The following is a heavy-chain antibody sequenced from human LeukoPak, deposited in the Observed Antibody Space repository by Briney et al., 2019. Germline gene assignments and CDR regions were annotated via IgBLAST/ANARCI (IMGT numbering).Heavy chain of an antibody. J-gene: IGHJ4*02. CDR2: IRYDGSNK. Sequence: GGSLRLSCAASGFTFSNFGMHWVRQAPGRGLEWVAFIRYDGSNKYYVDSVKGRFTISRDNSKNTLSLQMNSLRPEDTAVYYCARKGFGSITVPGTFDYWGQGILVTVSS. V-gene: IGHV3-30*02. CDR3: ARKGFGSITVPGTFDY. CDR1: GFTFSNFG. D-gene: IGHD6-19*01.